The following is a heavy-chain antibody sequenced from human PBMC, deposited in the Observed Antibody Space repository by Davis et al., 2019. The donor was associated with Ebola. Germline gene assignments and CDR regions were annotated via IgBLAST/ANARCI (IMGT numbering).Heavy chain of an antibody. V-gene: IGHV3-9*01. J-gene: IGHJ6*02. D-gene: IGHD1-26*01. CDR2: ISWNSGSI. CDR1: GFTFDDYA. CDR3: AKDMGAAPGYYYYGMDV. Sequence: SLKIPCAASGFTFDDYAMHWVRQAPGKGLEWVSGISWNSGSIGYADSAKARFTITRDNAKNSLYLQMNSLRAEDTALYYCAKDMGAAPGYYYYGMDVWGQGTTVTVSS.